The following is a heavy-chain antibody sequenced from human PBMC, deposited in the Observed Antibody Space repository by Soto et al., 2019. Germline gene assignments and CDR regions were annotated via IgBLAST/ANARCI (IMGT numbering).Heavy chain of an antibody. D-gene: IGHD1-26*01. CDR3: ARGLISGSHYWGGWYYFAP. CDR2: IYNSGST. J-gene: IGHJ4*02. CDR1: GGSINSGGYY. Sequence: SETLSLTCTVSGGSINSGGYYWSWIRQHPGKGLEWIGYIYNSGSTYYNPPLKSRVTISVHTSNSQFSLELNSVTAADTAVYYCARGLISGSHYWGGWYYFAPGGQEPQVPVPS. V-gene: IGHV4-31*03.